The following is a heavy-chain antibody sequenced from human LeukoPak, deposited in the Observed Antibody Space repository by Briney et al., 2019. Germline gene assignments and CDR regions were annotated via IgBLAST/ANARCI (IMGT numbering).Heavy chain of an antibody. CDR2: IKEDGSEK. V-gene: IGHV3-7*01. D-gene: IGHD5-18*01. J-gene: IGHJ6*02. Sequence: GGSLRLSRAASGLTFTSYWMSWVRQAPGKGLEWVANIKEDGSEKYYVDSVKGRFTISRDNAKNTLYLQMNRLRAEDTAVYYCARDAVDTANAVWGQGTTVTVSS. CDR3: ARDAVDTANAV. CDR1: GLTFTSYW.